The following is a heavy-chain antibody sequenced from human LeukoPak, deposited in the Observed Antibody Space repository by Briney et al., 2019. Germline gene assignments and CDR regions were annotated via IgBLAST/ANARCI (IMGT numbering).Heavy chain of an antibody. CDR1: GYSFIENY. CDR3: ARGKSGYSP. V-gene: IGHV1-2*02. D-gene: IGHD3-3*01. Sequence: GASVKVSCKVSGYSFIENYLHWVRQAPGQGLEWMGLINPHTGAANYSHKFQGRVTMTRDTSISTAYMHLTGLKFDDTATYYCARGKSGYSPWGQGTPVTVSS. CDR2: INPHTGAA. J-gene: IGHJ5*02.